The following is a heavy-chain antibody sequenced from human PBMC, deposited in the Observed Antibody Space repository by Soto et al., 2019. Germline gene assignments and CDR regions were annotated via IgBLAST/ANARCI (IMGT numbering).Heavy chain of an antibody. V-gene: IGHV1-69*01. J-gene: IGHJ4*02. D-gene: IGHD3-22*01. Sequence: QVQLVQSGAEVKKPGSSVKVSCKASGGTFSSYAISWVRQAPGQGLEWMGGIIPIFGTANYAQKFQGRVTITADEATSTAYMELSSLRSEDTDVYYCARGPYGGFYYYDSSGYWGYYFDYWGQGTLVNVSS. CDR2: IIPIFGTA. CDR1: GGTFSSYA. CDR3: ARGPYGGFYYYDSSGYWGYYFDY.